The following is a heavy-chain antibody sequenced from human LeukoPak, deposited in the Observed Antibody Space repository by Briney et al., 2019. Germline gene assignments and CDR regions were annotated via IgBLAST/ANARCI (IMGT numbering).Heavy chain of an antibody. CDR2: ISGSGGST. CDR3: AKTTVLRFLEWPGGAFDI. Sequence: GGSLRLSCAASGFTFSSYAMSWVRQAPGKGLEWVSAISGSGGSTYYADSVKGRFTISRDNSKNTLYLQMNSLRAEDTAVYYCAKTTVLRFLEWPGGAFDIWGQGTMATVSP. J-gene: IGHJ3*02. CDR1: GFTFSSYA. V-gene: IGHV3-23*01. D-gene: IGHD3-3*01.